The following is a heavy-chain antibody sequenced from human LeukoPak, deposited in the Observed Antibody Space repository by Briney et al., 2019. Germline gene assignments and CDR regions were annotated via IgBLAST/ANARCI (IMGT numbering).Heavy chain of an antibody. Sequence: PGGSLRPSCAASGFTFSSYAMSWVRQAPGKGLEWVSDISGSGGYTYYADSVKGRFTISRDNSKNTLYLQMNSLRVEDTAVYHCAKGRGEYYHYGMDVWGQGTTVTVSS. CDR3: AKGRGEYYHYGMDV. J-gene: IGHJ6*02. D-gene: IGHD5-24*01. CDR2: ISGSGGYT. V-gene: IGHV3-23*01. CDR1: GFTFSSYA.